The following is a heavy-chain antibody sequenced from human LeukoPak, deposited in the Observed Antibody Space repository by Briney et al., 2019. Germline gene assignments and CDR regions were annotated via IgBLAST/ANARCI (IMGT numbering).Heavy chain of an antibody. V-gene: IGHV3-72*01. D-gene: IGHD5-18*01. CDR1: GFTFSDHY. CDR2: IRNKPNSYST. J-gene: IGHJ4*02. CDR3: VRAYSLGSYFDS. Sequence: GGSLRLSCAASGFTFSDHYMDWVRQAPGRGLEWVGRIRNKPNSYSTDYAASAKGRFTTSRDDSKNSVYLQMNSLESEDTAVYYCVRAYSLGSYFDSWGQGTLVTVSS.